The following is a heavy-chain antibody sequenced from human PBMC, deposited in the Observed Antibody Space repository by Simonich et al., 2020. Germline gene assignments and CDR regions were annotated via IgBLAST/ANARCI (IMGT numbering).Heavy chain of an antibody. CDR1: GYTFTSYG. J-gene: IGHJ4*02. Sequence: VQLVQSGAEVKKPGASVKVSCKASGYTFTSYGISWVRQAPGQGLEWMGWISAYNGNTKYAQKLQGRVTMTTDTSTSTAYMELRSLRSDDTAVYYCARASRGTWWYYYFDYWGQGTLVTVSS. CDR3: ARASRGTWWYYYFDY. D-gene: IGHD2-15*01. CDR2: ISAYNGNT. V-gene: IGHV1-18*01.